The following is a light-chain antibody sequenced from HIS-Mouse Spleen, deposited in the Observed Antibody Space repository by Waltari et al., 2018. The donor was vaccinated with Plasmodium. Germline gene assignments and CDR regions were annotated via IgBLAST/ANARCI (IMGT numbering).Light chain of an antibody. CDR2: EAC. V-gene: IGKV3-11*01. J-gene: IGKJ4*01. CDR1: QSVSGY. Sequence: EIVLTQSPATLSLSPGERATLSCRASQSVSGYLAGYQQKPGQAPGLLIYEACNRATGIPARFSGSGSGTDFTLTISSLEPEDFAVYYCQQRSNWPRVLTFGGGTKVEVK. CDR3: QQRSNWPRVLT.